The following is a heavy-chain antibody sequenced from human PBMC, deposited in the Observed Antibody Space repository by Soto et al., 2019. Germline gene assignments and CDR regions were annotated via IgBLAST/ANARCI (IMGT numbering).Heavy chain of an antibody. Sequence: ASVKVSCKASGGTFSSYAISWVRQAPGQGLEWMGGIIPIFGTANYAQKFQGRVTITADESTSTAYMELSSLRSEDTAVYYCARGEIYYYDSSGYYQLPYWGQGTLVTVSS. J-gene: IGHJ4*02. CDR2: IIPIFGTA. V-gene: IGHV1-69*13. D-gene: IGHD3-22*01. CDR1: GGTFSSYA. CDR3: ARGEIYYYDSSGYYQLPY.